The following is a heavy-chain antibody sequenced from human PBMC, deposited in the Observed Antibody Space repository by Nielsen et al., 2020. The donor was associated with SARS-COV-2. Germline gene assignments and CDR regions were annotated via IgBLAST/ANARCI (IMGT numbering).Heavy chain of an antibody. Sequence: ASVKVSCKASGHTFTSYYMHWVRQAPGQGLEWMGIINPSGGSTSYAQKFQGRVTMTRDTSTSTVYMELSSLRSEDTAVYYCVDYYYDSSGSPLGDYWGQGTLVTVSS. V-gene: IGHV1-46*01. CDR1: GHTFTSYY. CDR3: VDYYYDSSGSPLGDY. D-gene: IGHD3-22*01. J-gene: IGHJ4*02. CDR2: INPSGGST.